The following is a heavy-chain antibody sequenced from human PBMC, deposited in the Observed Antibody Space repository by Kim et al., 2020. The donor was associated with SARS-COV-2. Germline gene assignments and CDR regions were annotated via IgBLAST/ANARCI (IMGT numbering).Heavy chain of an antibody. Sequence: PSLKSRVTISVDTSKNQFSLKLSSVTAADTAVYYCARGEYRVDYYYGMDVWGQGTTVTVSS. CDR3: ARGEYRVDYYYGMDV. V-gene: IGHV4-59*09. J-gene: IGHJ6*02. D-gene: IGHD5-18*01.